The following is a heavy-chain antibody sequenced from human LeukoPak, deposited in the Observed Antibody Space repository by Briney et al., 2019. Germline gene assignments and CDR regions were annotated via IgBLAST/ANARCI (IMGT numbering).Heavy chain of an antibody. CDR2: IRFNGSTK. J-gene: IGHJ4*02. Sequence: PGGSLRLSCVASGITFRSSSMHWVRQAPGKGLEWLAVIRFNGSTKYYADSVKGRFTVSRDNSKSTLYLQMNSLRAEDTAVYYCAQPDFWGQGTLVTVSS. CDR1: GITFRSSS. V-gene: IGHV3-30*02. CDR3: AQPDF.